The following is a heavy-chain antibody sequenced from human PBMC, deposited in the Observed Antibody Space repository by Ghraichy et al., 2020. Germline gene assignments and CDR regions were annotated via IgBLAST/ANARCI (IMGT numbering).Heavy chain of an antibody. CDR3: AKSSSSWFNSYYYYGMDV. J-gene: IGHJ6*02. Sequence: GESLNISCAASGFTFSSYAMSWVRQAPGKGLEWVSAISGSGGSTYYADSVKGRFTISRDNSKNTLYLQMNSLRAEDTAVYYCAKSSSSWFNSYYYYGMDVWGQGTTVTVSS. CDR1: GFTFSSYA. D-gene: IGHD6-13*01. CDR2: ISGSGGST. V-gene: IGHV3-23*01.